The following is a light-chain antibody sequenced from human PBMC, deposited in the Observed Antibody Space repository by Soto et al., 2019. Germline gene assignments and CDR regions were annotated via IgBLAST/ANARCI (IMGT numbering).Light chain of an antibody. Sequence: QSALTQPASVSGSPGQSITISCTGTSSDVGSYNLVSWYQQHPGKAPKLMIYEGSKRPSGVSNRFSGSKSGNTASLTISGLQAEEEADYYCCSYAGSSTFVVVFGGGTKVTVL. CDR2: EGS. V-gene: IGLV2-23*03. CDR3: CSYAGSSTFVVV. J-gene: IGLJ2*01. CDR1: SSDVGSYNL.